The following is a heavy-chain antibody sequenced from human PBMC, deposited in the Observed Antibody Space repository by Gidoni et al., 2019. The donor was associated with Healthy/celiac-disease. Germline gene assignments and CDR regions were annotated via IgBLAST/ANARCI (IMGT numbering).Heavy chain of an antibody. CDR2: ISYDGSNK. V-gene: IGHV3-30*18. D-gene: IGHD2-2*01. J-gene: IGHJ4*02. CDR1: GFTFSSYG. Sequence: QVQLVESGGGVVQPGRSLRLSCAASGFTFSSYGMHWVRQAPGKGLECVAVISYDGSNKYYADSVKGRFTISRDNSKNTLYLQMNSLRAEDTAVYYCAKGGVVVVLFYFDYWGQGTLVTVSS. CDR3: AKGGVVVVLFYFDY.